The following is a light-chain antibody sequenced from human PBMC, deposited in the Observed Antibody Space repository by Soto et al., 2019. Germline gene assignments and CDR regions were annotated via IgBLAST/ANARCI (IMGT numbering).Light chain of an antibody. CDR3: QQRSTWVVT. Sequence: EIVLTQSPATLSLSPGERATLSCRASQSVSSYLAWYQQKPGQAPRLLIYDASNRATGIPARFSGSGSGTDFTISSCSLAPSDFAVYYCQQRSTWVVTFGQVTKVYLK. CDR1: QSVSSY. J-gene: IGKJ1*01. CDR2: DAS. V-gene: IGKV3-11*01.